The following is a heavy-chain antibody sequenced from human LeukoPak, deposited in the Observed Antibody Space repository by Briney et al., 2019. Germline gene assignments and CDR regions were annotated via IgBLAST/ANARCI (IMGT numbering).Heavy chain of an antibody. CDR1: GFTFSSYS. CDR2: ISISSSDI. V-gene: IGHV3-21*01. D-gene: IGHD1-26*01. Sequence: GGSLRLSCAASGFTFSSYSMNWVRQAPGKGLEWVSSISISSSDIYYAASVKGRFTISSDTAKNSLYLQMNSLRAEDTAVYYCARDREDAFDIWGQGTMVTVSS. J-gene: IGHJ3*02. CDR3: ARDREDAFDI.